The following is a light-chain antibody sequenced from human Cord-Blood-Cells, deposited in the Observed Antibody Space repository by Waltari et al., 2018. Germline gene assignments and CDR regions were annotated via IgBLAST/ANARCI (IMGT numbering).Light chain of an antibody. CDR1: SSDVGSYNL. Sequence: QSALTQPASVSGSPGQSITISCTGTSSDVGSYNLVSCYQQHPGKAPKLMIYEGSKRPSGVSKCFSGSKSGNTASLTISGLHAEDEADYYCCSYAGSSTYVFGTGTKVTVL. CDR3: CSYAGSSTYV. V-gene: IGLV2-23*01. CDR2: EGS. J-gene: IGLJ1*01.